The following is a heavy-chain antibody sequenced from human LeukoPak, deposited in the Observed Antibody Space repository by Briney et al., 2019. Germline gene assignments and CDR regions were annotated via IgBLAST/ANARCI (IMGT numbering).Heavy chain of an antibody. CDR2: IYTSGST. D-gene: IGHD3-22*01. V-gene: IGHV4-61*02. CDR1: GGSISSSSYY. CDR3: ARGAYYYDSSGHRQPAFDI. Sequence: PSETLSLTCTVSGGSISSSSYYWSWIRQPAGKGLEWIGRIYTSGSTNYNPSLKSRVTISVDTSKNQFSLKLSSVTAADTAVYYCARGAYYYDSSGHRQPAFDIWGQGTMVTVSS. J-gene: IGHJ3*02.